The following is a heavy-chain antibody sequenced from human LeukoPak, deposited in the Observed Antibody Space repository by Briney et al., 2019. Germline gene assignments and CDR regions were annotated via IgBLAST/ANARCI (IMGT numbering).Heavy chain of an antibody. J-gene: IGHJ4*02. D-gene: IGHD6-6*01. CDR2: IFYSGST. V-gene: IGHV4-39*07. CDR3: ARDRSVGVLPAPPFDF. Sequence: SETLSLTCTVSGGSISTSNYYWGWIRQPPGKGLEWIGNIFYSGSTYYSPSVKSRVTISLDTSRNQFSLKLSSVTAADTAVYYCARDRSVGVLPAPPFDFWGQGTLVTVSS. CDR1: GGSISTSNYY.